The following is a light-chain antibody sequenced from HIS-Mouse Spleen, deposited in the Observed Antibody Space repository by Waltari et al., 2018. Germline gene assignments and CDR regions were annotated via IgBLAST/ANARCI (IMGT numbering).Light chain of an antibody. Sequence: ELVLTQSPGTLSFSPGERDTLSCRASQSVSSSYLAWYQQKPGQAPRLLIYGASSRATGIPDRFSGSGSGTDFTLTISRLEPEDFAVYYCQQYGSSLWTFGQGTKVEIK. CDR1: QSVSSSY. V-gene: IGKV3-20*01. CDR3: QQYGSSLWT. CDR2: GAS. J-gene: IGKJ1*01.